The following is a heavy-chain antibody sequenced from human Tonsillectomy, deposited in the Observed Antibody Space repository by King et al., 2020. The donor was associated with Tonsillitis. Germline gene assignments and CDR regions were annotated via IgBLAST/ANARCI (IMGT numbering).Heavy chain of an antibody. V-gene: IGHV3-21*01. CDR3: ARDGVWGSYRSYYFDY. Sequence: VQLVESGGGLVKPGGSLRLSCAASGFTFSSYSMNWVRQAPGKGLEWVSSISSSSSYIYYADSVKGRFTISRDNAKNSLYLQMNSLRDEDTAVYYCARDGVWGSYRSYYFDYWGQGTLVTGSS. CDR2: ISSSSSYI. J-gene: IGHJ4*02. D-gene: IGHD3-16*02. CDR1: GFTFSSYS.